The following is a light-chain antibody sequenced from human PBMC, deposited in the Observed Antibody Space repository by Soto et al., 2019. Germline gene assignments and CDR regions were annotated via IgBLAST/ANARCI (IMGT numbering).Light chain of an antibody. CDR2: EDS. J-gene: IGLJ2*01. CDR1: SSDVGSYNL. Sequence: SVLTQPASVSGSPGQSITISCTGTSSDVGSYNLVSWYQQHPGKAPKLMIYEDSKRPSGVSNRFSGSKSGNAASLTISGLQAEDEADYYCCSYAGSGTLVFGGGTKLTVL. CDR3: CSYAGSGTLV. V-gene: IGLV2-23*01.